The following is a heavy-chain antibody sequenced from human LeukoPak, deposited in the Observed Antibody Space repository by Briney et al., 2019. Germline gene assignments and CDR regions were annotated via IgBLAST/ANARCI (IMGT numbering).Heavy chain of an antibody. CDR1: GGTFSSYA. J-gene: IGHJ6*03. Sequence: GASVKVSCKASGGTFSSYAISWVRQAPGQGLEWMGGIIPIFGTANYAQKFQGRVTITTDESTSTAYMELSSLRSEDTAVYYCARGVEAATDYYYYYMDVWGKGTTVTVSS. V-gene: IGHV1-69*05. CDR2: IIPIFGTA. CDR3: ARGVEAATDYYYYYMDV. D-gene: IGHD2-15*01.